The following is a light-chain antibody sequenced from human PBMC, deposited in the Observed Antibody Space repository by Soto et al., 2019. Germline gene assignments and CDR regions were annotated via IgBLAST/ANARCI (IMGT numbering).Light chain of an antibody. CDR2: GAS. CDR3: QQYDNLPRT. CDR1: QSVSSN. V-gene: IGKV3-15*01. J-gene: IGKJ1*01. Sequence: EIVMTQSPATLSVSPGERATLSCRASQSVSSNLAWYQQKPGQAPRLLIYGASTRATGIPARFSGSGSGTEFTLTISSLQSEDFAVYYCQQYDNLPRTFGQGTKVEI.